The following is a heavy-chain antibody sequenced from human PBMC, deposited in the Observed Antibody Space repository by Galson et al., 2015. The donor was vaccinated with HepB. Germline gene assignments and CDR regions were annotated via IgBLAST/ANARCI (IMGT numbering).Heavy chain of an antibody. CDR3: AKDNGGSWPHRGYMDV. CDR2: ISYDGSNK. V-gene: IGHV3-30*18. D-gene: IGHD2-15*01. J-gene: IGHJ6*03. Sequence: SLRLSCAASGFTFSSYGMHWVRQAPGKGLEWVAVISYDGSNKYYGDSVKGRFTISRDNSKNTLYLQMDSLRAEDTAVYYCAKDNGGSWPHRGYMDVWGKGTTVPVSS. CDR1: GFTFSSYG.